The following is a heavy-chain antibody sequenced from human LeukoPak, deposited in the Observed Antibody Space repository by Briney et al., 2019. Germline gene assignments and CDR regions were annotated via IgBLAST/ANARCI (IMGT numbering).Heavy chain of an antibody. V-gene: IGHV4-34*01. CDR1: GGSFSGYY. CDR2: INHSGST. Sequence: PSETLSLTCAVYGGSFSGYYWSWIRQPPGKGLEWIGEINHSGSTNYNPSLKSRVTISVDTSKNQFSLKLSSVTAADTAVYYCARGLVVPAAILIYYYYYMDDWGKGTTVTVSS. D-gene: IGHD2-2*02. CDR3: ARGLVVPAAILIYYYYYMDD. J-gene: IGHJ6*03.